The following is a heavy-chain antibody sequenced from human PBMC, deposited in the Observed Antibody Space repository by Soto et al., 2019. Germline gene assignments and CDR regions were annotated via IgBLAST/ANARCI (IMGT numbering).Heavy chain of an antibody. CDR2: IYYSGTT. J-gene: IGHJ4*02. Sequence: QVQLQESGPGLVKPSDTLSLTCAVSGYSISSSNRRRWIRQPPGKGLEWIGYIYYSGTTYYNPSLKRRVTMSVDTSKNQFSLKLTFVTAVDTAVYYCARREIQGPIDYWGQGTLVTVSS. D-gene: IGHD1-26*01. CDR1: GYSISSSNR. CDR3: ARREIQGPIDY. V-gene: IGHV4-28*01.